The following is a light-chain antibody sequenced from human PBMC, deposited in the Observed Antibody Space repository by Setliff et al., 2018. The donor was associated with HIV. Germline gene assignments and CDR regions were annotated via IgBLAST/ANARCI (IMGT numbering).Light chain of an antibody. J-gene: IGLJ1*01. V-gene: IGLV2-14*01. Sequence: QSVLAQPASVSGSPGQSISISCTGTSSDVGAYNYVSWYQQHPGKAPKLMVSEVSNRPSGVSNRFSGSKSGNTASLTISGLQAEDDADYYCCSYRRGSTYVFGSGTKVTVL. CDR3: CSYRRGSTYV. CDR2: EVS. CDR1: SSDVGAYNY.